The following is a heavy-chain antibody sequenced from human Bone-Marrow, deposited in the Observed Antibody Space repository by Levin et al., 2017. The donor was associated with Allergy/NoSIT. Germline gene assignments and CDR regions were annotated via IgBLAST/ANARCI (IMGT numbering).Heavy chain of an antibody. J-gene: IGHJ3*01. CDR3: AREGRTTGYCSGGSCTDGFDV. V-gene: IGHV4-34*01. CDR2: INHSAST. D-gene: IGHD2-15*01. Sequence: SQTLSLTCAVYGGSFSGYYWSWICQPPGRRLEWIGEINHSASTNYNPSLKSRVTISIDTSENQFSLKLTSVTAADSAVYYCAREGRTTGYCSGGSCTDGFDVWGQGTMVTVSS. CDR1: GGSFSGYY.